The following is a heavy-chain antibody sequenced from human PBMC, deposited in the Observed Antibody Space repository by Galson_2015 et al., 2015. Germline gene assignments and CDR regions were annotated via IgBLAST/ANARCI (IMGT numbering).Heavy chain of an antibody. CDR1: GFTFSDYY. J-gene: IGHJ6*03. CDR2: ISTESNYK. D-gene: IGHD6-13*01. V-gene: IGHV3-11*03. Sequence: SLRLSCAASGFTFSDYYMSWIRQAPGKGLELISYISTESNYKTYADSVKGRFTISRDNDKDSMYPQLNRLRAEDSGVYYCVRSRKQQMVRYYYYYMDVWGKGTTVTVSS. CDR3: VRSRKQQMVRYYYYYMDV.